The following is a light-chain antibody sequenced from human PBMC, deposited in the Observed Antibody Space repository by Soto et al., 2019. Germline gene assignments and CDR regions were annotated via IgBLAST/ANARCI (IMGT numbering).Light chain of an antibody. CDR3: QQYEELPLT. Sequence: DVQLTQSPSTLSASVGDRVAITCQASQSIVNYLNWFQFRPGKAPQLLISDASHLEPGVPSRFSGERSGTDYTLIINNLQPEDFETYYCQQYEELPLTFGGGTRV. CDR2: DAS. V-gene: IGKV1-33*01. J-gene: IGKJ4*01. CDR1: QSIVNY.